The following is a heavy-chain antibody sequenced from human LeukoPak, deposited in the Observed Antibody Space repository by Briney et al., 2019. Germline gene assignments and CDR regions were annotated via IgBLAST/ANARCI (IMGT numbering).Heavy chain of an antibody. CDR3: GKGGIVGTTRQNYFDY. J-gene: IGHJ4*02. CDR2: ISGSGGST. D-gene: IGHD1-26*01. CDR1: GFTFSSFA. V-gene: IGHV3-23*01. Sequence: GGSLRLSCAASGFTFSSFAMSWVRQTPGKGLEWVSGISGSGGSTYYADSVKGRFTISRDNSKSTLYLQMNRLRAEDTAVYYCGKGGIVGTTRQNYFDYWGQGTLVTVSS.